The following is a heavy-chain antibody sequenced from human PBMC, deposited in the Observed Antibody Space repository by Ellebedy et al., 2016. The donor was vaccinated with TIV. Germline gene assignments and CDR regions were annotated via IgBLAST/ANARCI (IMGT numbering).Heavy chain of an antibody. Sequence: GESLKISXAASGFTFSDYYMSWIRQAPGKGLEWVSYISSSGSTIYYADSVKGRFTISRDNAKSSLYLQMNSLRAEDTAVYYCARGVGAAAPPTWFDPWGQGTLVTVSS. CDR1: GFTFSDYY. CDR2: ISSSGSTI. J-gene: IGHJ5*02. V-gene: IGHV3-11*01. D-gene: IGHD2-15*01. CDR3: ARGVGAAAPPTWFDP.